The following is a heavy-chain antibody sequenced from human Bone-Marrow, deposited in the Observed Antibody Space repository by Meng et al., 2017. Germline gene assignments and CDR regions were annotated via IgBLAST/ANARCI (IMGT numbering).Heavy chain of an antibody. J-gene: IGHJ4*02. V-gene: IGHV4-34*01. CDR1: GGSFSGYY. CDR2: INHSGST. Sequence: VQPRESGEGRLKPSEPLSPTCDVYGGSFSGYYWSWIRQPPGKGLEWIGEINHSGSTNYNPSLKSRVTISVDTSKNQFSLKLSSVTAADTAVYYCARGRVVAATNPKFDYWGQGTLVTVSS. D-gene: IGHD2-15*01. CDR3: ARGRVVAATNPKFDY.